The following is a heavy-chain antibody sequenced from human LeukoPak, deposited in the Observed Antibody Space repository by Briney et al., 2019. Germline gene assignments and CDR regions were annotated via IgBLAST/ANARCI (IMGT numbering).Heavy chain of an antibody. V-gene: IGHV3-23*01. Sequence: GGSLRLSCAASGFTFSSYAMSWVRQAPGKGLEWVSAISGSGGSTYYADSVKGRFTISRDNSKNTLYLQMNSLRAEDTAVYYCAKGPYYDFWSGRYYFDHWGQGTLVTVSS. CDR1: GFTFSSYA. D-gene: IGHD3-3*01. J-gene: IGHJ4*02. CDR3: AKGPYYDFWSGRYYFDH. CDR2: ISGSGGST.